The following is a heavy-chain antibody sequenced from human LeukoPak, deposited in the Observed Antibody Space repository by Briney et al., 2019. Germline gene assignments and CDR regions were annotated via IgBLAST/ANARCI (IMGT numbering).Heavy chain of an antibody. J-gene: IGHJ4*02. CDR1: GGSFSTYG. CDR3: AREKSSGSAFYFDY. V-gene: IGHV1-69*13. CDR2: IIPSFGKT. D-gene: IGHD3-22*01. Sequence: SVKVSCKASGGSFSTYGFNWVRQAPGQGLEWMGGIIPSFGKTNYAQKFQGRVTITVDESTSTAYMELSSLRSDDTAVYYCAREKSSGSAFYFDYWGQGTLVTVSS.